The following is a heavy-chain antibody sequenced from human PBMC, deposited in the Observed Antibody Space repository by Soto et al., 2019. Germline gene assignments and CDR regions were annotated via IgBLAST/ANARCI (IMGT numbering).Heavy chain of an antibody. V-gene: IGHV4-39*01. CDR1: GGSISSSSYY. J-gene: IGHJ4*02. CDR3: AILMVYAHQFDY. Sequence: SETLSLTCTVSGGSISSSSYYWGGIRQPPGKGLEWIGSIYYSGSTYYNPSLKSRVTISVDTSKNQFSLKLSSVTAADTAVYYCAILMVYAHQFDYWGQGTLVTVSS. CDR2: IYYSGST. D-gene: IGHD2-8*01.